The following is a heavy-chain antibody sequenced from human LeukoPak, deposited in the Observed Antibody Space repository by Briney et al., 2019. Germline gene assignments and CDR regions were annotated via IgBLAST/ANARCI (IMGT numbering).Heavy chain of an antibody. Sequence: GGSLRLSCAASGFTFSSYAMHWVRQAPGKGLEYVSAISSNGGSTYYANSVKGRFTISRDNSKNTLYLQMGSLRAEDTAVYYCARDYYDSSGYYYGRYFDYWGQGTLVIVSS. V-gene: IGHV3-64*01. CDR1: GFTFSSYA. CDR3: ARDYYDSSGYYYGRYFDY. CDR2: ISSNGGST. J-gene: IGHJ4*02. D-gene: IGHD3-22*01.